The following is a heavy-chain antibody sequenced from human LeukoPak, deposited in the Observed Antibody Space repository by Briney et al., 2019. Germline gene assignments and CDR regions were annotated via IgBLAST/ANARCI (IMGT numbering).Heavy chain of an antibody. D-gene: IGHD5-12*01. CDR3: VRGATASFDP. V-gene: IGHV3-74*01. CDR2: IHNDGKST. J-gene: IGHJ5*02. Sequence: GGSLRLSCTASGFTFSNYWMHWVRHAPGKGLVWVSRIHNDGKSTTYADSVKGRFTISRDNAKNTLYLQMNSLRVEDTAVYYCVRGATASFDPWGQGTLVTVS. CDR1: GFTFSNYW.